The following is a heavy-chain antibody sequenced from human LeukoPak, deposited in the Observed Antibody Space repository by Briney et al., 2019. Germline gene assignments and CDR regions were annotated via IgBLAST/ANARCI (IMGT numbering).Heavy chain of an antibody. J-gene: IGHJ4*02. Sequence: ASVKVSCKASGGTFSSYAISWVRQAPGQGLEWMGGIIPIFGTANYAQKFQGRVTITADESTSTAYMELSSLRSEDTAVYYCARDLSTTLSLFDYWGQGTLVTVSS. CDR1: GGTFSSYA. D-gene: IGHD1-7*01. CDR3: ARDLSTTLSLFDY. V-gene: IGHV1-69*13. CDR2: IIPIFGTA.